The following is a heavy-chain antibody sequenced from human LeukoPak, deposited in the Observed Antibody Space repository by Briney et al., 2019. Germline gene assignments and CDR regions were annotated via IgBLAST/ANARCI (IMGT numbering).Heavy chain of an antibody. CDR2: IYYSGST. J-gene: IGHJ4*02. CDR3: ARGDSSSAFDC. CDR1: GGSISSSSYY. Sequence: SETLSLTCTVSGGSISSSSYYWGWIRQPPGKGLEWIGSIYYSGSTYYNPSLKSRVTISVDTSKNQFSLKLSSMTAADTAVYYCARGDSSSAFDCWGQGTLVTVSS. V-gene: IGHV4-39*07. D-gene: IGHD6-13*01.